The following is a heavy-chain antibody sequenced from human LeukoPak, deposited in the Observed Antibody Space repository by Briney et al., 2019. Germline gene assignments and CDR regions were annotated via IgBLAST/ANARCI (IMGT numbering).Heavy chain of an antibody. D-gene: IGHD4-17*01. CDR1: GFTFSDYI. Sequence: PGGSLRLSCAASGFTFSDYIMNWVRQAPGKGLEWVASISRNSTYIHYADSVKGRFTISRHNSNNTLYLQMNSLRVEDTAVYYCARGHYGDYSFDYWGQGTLVTVSS. CDR2: ISRNSTYI. CDR3: ARGHYGDYSFDY. J-gene: IGHJ4*02. V-gene: IGHV3-21*04.